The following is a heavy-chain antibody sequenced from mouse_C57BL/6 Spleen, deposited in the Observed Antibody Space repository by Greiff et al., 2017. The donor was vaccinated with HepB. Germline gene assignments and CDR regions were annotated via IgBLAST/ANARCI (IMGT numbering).Heavy chain of an antibody. CDR2: IDPENGDT. CDR3: TTRDLRRNFDY. CDR1: GFNIKDDY. V-gene: IGHV14-4*01. D-gene: IGHD2-12*01. J-gene: IGHJ2*01. Sequence: EVQLVESGAELVRPGASVKLSCTASGFNIKDDYMHWVKQRPEQGLEWIGWIDPENGDTEYASKFQGKATITADTSSNTAYLQLSSLTSEDTAVYYCTTRDLRRNFDYWGQGTTLTVSS.